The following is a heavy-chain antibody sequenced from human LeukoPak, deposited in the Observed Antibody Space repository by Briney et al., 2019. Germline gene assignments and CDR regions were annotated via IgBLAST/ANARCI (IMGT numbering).Heavy chain of an antibody. D-gene: IGHD1-14*01. V-gene: IGHV3-30*04. J-gene: IGHJ4*02. CDR3: ARNFNHFDY. CDR2: ISYDGRNK. CDR1: GFTFSSYA. Sequence: GGSLRLSCAASGFTFSSYAMHWVRQAPGKGLEWVAVISYDGRNKYYTDSVKGRFPISRDNSKNTRYLQMNSLRAEDTAVYYCARNFNHFDYWGQGTLVTVSS.